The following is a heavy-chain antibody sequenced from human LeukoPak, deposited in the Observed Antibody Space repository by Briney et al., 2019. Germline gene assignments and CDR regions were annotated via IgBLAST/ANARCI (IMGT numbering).Heavy chain of an antibody. CDR3: AVGLGWYTPPQYIDY. CDR2: IYYGDSDT. CDR1: GSIFTSYY. V-gene: IGHV5-51*01. D-gene: IGHD6-19*01. Sequence: EAPLLISSKASGSIFTSYYICRVSHLPAKGLEWMGMIYYGDSDTSYNPSFQSQVTISADTSINPAYLQWSSLKASDTAMYYCAVGLGWYTPPQYIDYWGQGTLVTVSS. J-gene: IGHJ4*02.